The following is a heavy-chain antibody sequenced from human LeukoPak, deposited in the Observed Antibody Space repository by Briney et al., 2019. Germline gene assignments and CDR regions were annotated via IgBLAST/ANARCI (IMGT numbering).Heavy chain of an antibody. CDR2: VHYTGKL. J-gene: IGHJ6*02. CDR3: ARFGVDYDMDV. V-gene: IGHV4-59*11. Sequence: SETLSLTCSVSGGSISGHYWTWIRQPPGKGLEWIGQVHYTGKLDYNPSLKSRITISVDTSKNQVSLQVSSVTAADSAIYYCARFGVDYDMDVWGHGTTVTVFS. CDR1: GGSISGHY. D-gene: IGHD3-16*01.